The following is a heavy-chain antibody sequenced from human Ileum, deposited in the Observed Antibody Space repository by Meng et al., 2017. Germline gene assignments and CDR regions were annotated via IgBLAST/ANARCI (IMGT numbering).Heavy chain of an antibody. CDR3: ATEHWGRDV. Sequence: GGSLRLSCAASGFTFSSAWMDWVRQAPGKGLEWVANIKPDGSKRNYLDSVTGRFTISRDNAKNSLYLQMNSVRVEDTAVYYCATEHWGRDVWGQGILVTVSS. J-gene: IGHJ4*02. CDR2: IKPDGSKR. CDR1: GFTFSSAW. D-gene: IGHD3-16*01. V-gene: IGHV3-7*01.